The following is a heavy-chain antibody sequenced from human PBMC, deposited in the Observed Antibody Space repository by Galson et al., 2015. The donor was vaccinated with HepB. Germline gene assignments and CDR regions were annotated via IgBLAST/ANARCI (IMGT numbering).Heavy chain of an antibody. V-gene: IGHV1-69*13. D-gene: IGHD3-22*01. CDR1: GVTFSTNA. CDR2: IIPLFGSA. Sequence: SVKVSCKASGVTFSTNAISWLRQAPGQGLEWMGGIIPLFGSANYAQKLQGRVTITADLSTSTTYLELSSLRFEDTALYYCARQYDSSGYYPYWGQGTPVTVSS. J-gene: IGHJ4*02. CDR3: ARQYDSSGYYPY.